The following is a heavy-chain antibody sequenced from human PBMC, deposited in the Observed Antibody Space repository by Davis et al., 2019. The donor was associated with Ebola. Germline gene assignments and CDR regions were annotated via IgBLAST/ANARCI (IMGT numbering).Heavy chain of an antibody. Sequence: SQTLSLTSAISGDSVSSNSAAWNWLRQSPSRGLEWLGRTYYRSKWYNDYAVSVKSRITINPDTSKNQFSLQLKSVTPEDTAVYYCAGGWPYYYYGLDVWGKGTTVTVSS. J-gene: IGHJ6*04. D-gene: IGHD6-19*01. CDR1: GDSVSSNSAA. CDR3: AGGWPYYYYGLDV. CDR2: TYYRSKWYN. V-gene: IGHV6-1*01.